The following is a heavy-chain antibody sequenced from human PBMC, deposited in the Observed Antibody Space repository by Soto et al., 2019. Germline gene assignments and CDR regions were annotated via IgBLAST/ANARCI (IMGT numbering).Heavy chain of an antibody. CDR1: GYTFTSYY. CDR2: INPSGGST. J-gene: IGHJ4*02. D-gene: IGHD3-3*01. CDR3: SRQGPYTKVRFLEWYIDF. V-gene: IGHV1-46*03. Sequence: ASVKVSCKASGYTFTSYYMHWVRQAPGQGLAWMGIINPSGGSTNYSQKFQGRVTMTRDTSTSTVYMELSSLRSEDTAVYYCSRQGPYTKVRFLEWYIDFWGQGTPVTVSS.